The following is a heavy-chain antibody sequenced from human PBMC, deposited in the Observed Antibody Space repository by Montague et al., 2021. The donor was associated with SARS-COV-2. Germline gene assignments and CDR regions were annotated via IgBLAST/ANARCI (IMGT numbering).Heavy chain of an antibody. CDR2: ITHSGSP. D-gene: IGHD3-3*01. Sequence: SETLSLTCAVYTDSFSGYSWSWIRQSPGKGLEWIGEITHSGSPNHNPSLQSRVTISVDTSKTQVSLKLRSLTAADTAVYYCAIGADYDFWSVFLRYNLCGPWGQGTPVIVSS. CDR3: AIGADYDFWSVFLRYNLCGP. V-gene: IGHV4-34*01. CDR1: TDSFSGYS. J-gene: IGHJ5*02.